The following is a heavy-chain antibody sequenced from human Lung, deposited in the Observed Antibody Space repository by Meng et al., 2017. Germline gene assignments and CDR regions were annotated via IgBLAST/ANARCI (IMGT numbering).Heavy chain of an antibody. CDR2: MKSNVDGGTV. V-gene: IGHV3-15*01. Sequence: GESLKISCAASGFTFSNAWMTWVRQAPGKGLEWIGRMKSNVDGGTVDYAAAVKGRFFISRDDSENTFYLQMNSLKTEDTAVYSCSGHVDYWGHGTLVTVSS. J-gene: IGHJ4*01. CDR1: GFTFSNAW. CDR3: SGHVDY.